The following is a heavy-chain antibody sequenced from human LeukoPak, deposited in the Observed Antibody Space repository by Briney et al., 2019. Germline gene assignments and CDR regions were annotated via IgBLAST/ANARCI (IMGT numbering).Heavy chain of an antibody. CDR1: GFTFSSYS. CDR2: ISSSSSYI. J-gene: IGHJ5*02. V-gene: IGHV3-21*01. CDR3: ARAHNWNSADGFDP. Sequence: GSLRLSCAASGFTFSSYSMNWVRQAPGKGLEWVSSISSSSSYIYYADSVKGRFTISRDNAKNSLYLQMNSLRAEDTAVYYCARAHNWNSADGFDPWGQGTLVTVSS. D-gene: IGHD1-1*01.